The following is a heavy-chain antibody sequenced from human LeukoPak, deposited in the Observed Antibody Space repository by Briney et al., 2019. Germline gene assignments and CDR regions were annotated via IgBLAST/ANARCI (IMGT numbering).Heavy chain of an antibody. J-gene: IGHJ5*02. D-gene: IGHD2-2*01. CDR1: GYTFTSFG. V-gene: IGHV1-18*01. CDR3: ARDTPNIVVVPAANIWFDP. Sequence: ASVKVSCRASGYTFTSFGISWVRQAPGQGLEWMGWISAYNGNTNYAQKLQGRVTMTTDTSTSTAYMELRSLRSDDTAVYYCARDTPNIVVVPAANIWFDPWGQGTLVTVSS. CDR2: ISAYNGNT.